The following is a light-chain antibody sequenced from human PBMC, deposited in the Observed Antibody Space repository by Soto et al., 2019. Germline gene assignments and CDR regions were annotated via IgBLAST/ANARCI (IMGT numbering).Light chain of an antibody. Sequence: QSALTQPASVSGSPGQSITISCTGTSSDVGDYNYVSWYQQHPGIAPKLMIYDVTNRPSGVSNRFSGSKSGNTASLTISGLQAEDEADYYCSSYTTRNTLNYVFGTGTQLTVL. CDR1: SSDVGDYNY. J-gene: IGLJ1*01. CDR3: SSYTTRNTLNYV. V-gene: IGLV2-14*03. CDR2: DVT.